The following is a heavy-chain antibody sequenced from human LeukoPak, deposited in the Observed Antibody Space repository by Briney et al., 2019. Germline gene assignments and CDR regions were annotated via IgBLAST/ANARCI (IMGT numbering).Heavy chain of an antibody. V-gene: IGHV5-51*01. D-gene: IGHD3-22*01. Sequence: GESLKISCKGSGYSFTSYWIGWVRQMPGKGLEWMGIIYPGDSDTRYSPSFQGQVTISADKSINTAYLQWSSLKASDTAMYYCARSYYYDSSGYYYAGNFDYWGQGTLVTVSS. CDR2: IYPGDSDT. CDR3: ARSYYYDSSGYYYAGNFDY. J-gene: IGHJ4*02. CDR1: GYSFTSYW.